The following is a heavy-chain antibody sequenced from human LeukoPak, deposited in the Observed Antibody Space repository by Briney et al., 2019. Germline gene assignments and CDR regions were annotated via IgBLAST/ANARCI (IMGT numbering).Heavy chain of an antibody. D-gene: IGHD2-2*01. Sequence: GGSLRLSCAASGFTFSSYVMHWVRQAPGKGLEGVAFIRYDGSNKYYADSVKGRFTISRDNSKNTLYLQMNSLRAEDTAVYYCAKCVSTSCYVPYFDYWGQGTLVTVSS. CDR3: AKCVSTSCYVPYFDY. CDR1: GFTFSSYV. CDR2: IRYDGSNK. J-gene: IGHJ4*02. V-gene: IGHV3-30*02.